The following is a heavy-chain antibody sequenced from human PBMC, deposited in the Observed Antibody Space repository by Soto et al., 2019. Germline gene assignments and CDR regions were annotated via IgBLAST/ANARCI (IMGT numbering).Heavy chain of an antibody. CDR2: IIPIFGTA. V-gene: IGHV1-69*13. J-gene: IGHJ4*02. Sequence: GASVKVSCKASGRTFSSYAISWVRQAPGQGLEWMGGIIPIFGTANYAQKFQGRVTITADESTSTAYMELSSLRSEDTAVYYCARDECTNGVCYSFYWGKGTLVTVSS. CDR3: ARDECTNGVCYSFY. D-gene: IGHD2-8*01. CDR1: GRTFSSYA.